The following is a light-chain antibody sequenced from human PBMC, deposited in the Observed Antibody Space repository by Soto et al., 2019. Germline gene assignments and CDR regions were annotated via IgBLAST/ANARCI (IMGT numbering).Light chain of an antibody. CDR1: QSVSSY. V-gene: IGKV3-11*01. CDR3: QQRRNWPPIT. CDR2: DAS. Sequence: EMVLAQAAATLSLSPGERATLSCRASQSVSSYLAWYQQKPGQAPRLLIYDASNRATGIPARFSGSGSGIDFTLTISSLEPQDFAVYYCQQRRNWPPITFGQGTRLEIK. J-gene: IGKJ5*01.